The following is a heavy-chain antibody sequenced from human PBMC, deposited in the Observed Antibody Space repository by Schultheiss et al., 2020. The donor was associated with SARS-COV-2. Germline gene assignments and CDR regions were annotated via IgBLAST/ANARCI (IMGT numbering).Heavy chain of an antibody. CDR1: GFTFSSYA. V-gene: IGHV3-30-3*01. CDR3: ARGPLYYGMDV. Sequence: GGSLRLSCAASGFTFSSYAMHWVRQAPGKGLEWVAVISYDGSNKYYADSVKGRFTISRDNSKNTLYLQMNSLRAEDTAVYYCARGPLYYGMDVWGQGTTVTVSS. CDR2: ISYDGSNK. J-gene: IGHJ6*02.